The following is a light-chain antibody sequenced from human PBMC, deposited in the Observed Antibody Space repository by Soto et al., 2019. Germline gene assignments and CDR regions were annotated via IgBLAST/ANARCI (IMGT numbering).Light chain of an antibody. CDR2: DVY. V-gene: IGLV2-14*03. CDR1: SGDVGGHNA. Sequence: QSALTQPASVSGSPGQSITLSCTGTSGDVGGHNAVSWYQQQPGKAPQLLFYDVYNRPSGASNRFAGSKSGNTASLTISGLQAEEEADYYCSSYDRSGAYVFGTGTKLTVL. J-gene: IGLJ1*01. CDR3: SSYDRSGAYV.